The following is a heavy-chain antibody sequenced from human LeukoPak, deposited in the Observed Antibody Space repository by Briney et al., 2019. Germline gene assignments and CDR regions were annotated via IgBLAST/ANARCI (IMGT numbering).Heavy chain of an antibody. Sequence: SETLSLTCAVYGGSFSGYYWSWIRQPPGKGLECIGEINHSGSTNYNPSLKSRVTISVDTSKNHFSLKLSSVTAADTAEYYCARGAYFNGWLKSGMDVWGQGPTVTVSS. CDR2: INHSGST. J-gene: IGHJ6*02. D-gene: IGHD6-19*01. V-gene: IGHV4-34*01. CDR3: ARGAYFNGWLKSGMDV. CDR1: GGSFSGYY.